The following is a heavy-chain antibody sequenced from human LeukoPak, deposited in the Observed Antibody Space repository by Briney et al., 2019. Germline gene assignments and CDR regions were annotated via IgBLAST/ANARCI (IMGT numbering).Heavy chain of an antibody. Sequence: GGSLRLSCAASGFTFSSYSMNWVRQAPGKGLEWVSSISSSSSYIYYADSVKGRFTISRDNAKNSLYLQMNSLGAEDTAVYYCVGIAAAGDAFDIWGQGTMVTVSS. D-gene: IGHD6-13*01. V-gene: IGHV3-21*01. CDR3: VGIAAAGDAFDI. J-gene: IGHJ3*02. CDR2: ISSSSSYI. CDR1: GFTFSSYS.